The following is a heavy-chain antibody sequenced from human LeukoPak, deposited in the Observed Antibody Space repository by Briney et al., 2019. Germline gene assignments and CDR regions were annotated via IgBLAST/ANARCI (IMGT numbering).Heavy chain of an antibody. CDR1: GFTFSNYA. CDR3: AKEEWLLAVYFDY. Sequence: GGSLSLSCAASGFTFSNYAMSWVRQAPGKGLEWVSTISGSGGSTYYADSVKGQFTISRDNSKNTLYLQMNSLRAEDTAVYYCAKEEWLLAVYFDYWGQGTLVTVSS. D-gene: IGHD3-3*01. CDR2: ISGSGGST. V-gene: IGHV3-23*01. J-gene: IGHJ4*02.